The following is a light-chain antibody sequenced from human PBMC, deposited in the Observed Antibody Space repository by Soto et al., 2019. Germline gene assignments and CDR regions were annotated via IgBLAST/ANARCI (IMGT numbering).Light chain of an antibody. V-gene: IGKV3-15*01. CDR2: GTS. CDR1: QSVNSN. J-gene: IGKJ1*01. Sequence: EIVITQSPTTLSLSPMEIATLSCRASQSVNSNLAWYQQKAGQAPRLLIYGTSTRATGIPARFSGSGSGTDFTLTISSLQFEDFAVYYCQQYNNWPRTFGQGTKVDIK. CDR3: QQYNNWPRT.